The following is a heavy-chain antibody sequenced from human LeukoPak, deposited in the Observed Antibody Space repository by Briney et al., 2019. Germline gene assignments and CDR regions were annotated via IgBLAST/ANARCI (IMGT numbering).Heavy chain of an antibody. V-gene: IGHV3-48*04. CDR2: ISSSSSTI. D-gene: IGHD1-1*01. CDR1: GFTFSSYS. J-gene: IGHJ4*02. Sequence: GGSLRLSCAASGFTFSSYSMNWVRQAPGKGLEWVSYISSSSSTIYYADSVRGRFTISRDNAKNSLYLQMNSLRVEDTAVYYCARDPRTVRIWGQGTLVTVSS. CDR3: ARDPRTVRI.